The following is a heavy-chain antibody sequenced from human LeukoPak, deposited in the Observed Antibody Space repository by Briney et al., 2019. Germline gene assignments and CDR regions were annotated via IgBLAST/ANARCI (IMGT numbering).Heavy chain of an antibody. V-gene: IGHV1-2*02. CDR3: AGLGGLEGATSDY. Sequence: ASVKLSRKASGYTFTVYYMHWVRQAPGQGLEWMGWINPNSGGTNYAQKFQGRVTMTRDTSISTAYMELSRLRSDATAVYYCAGLGGLEGATSDYWGRGTLVTVSS. J-gene: IGHJ4*02. CDR2: INPNSGGT. CDR1: GYTFTVYY. D-gene: IGHD1-26*01.